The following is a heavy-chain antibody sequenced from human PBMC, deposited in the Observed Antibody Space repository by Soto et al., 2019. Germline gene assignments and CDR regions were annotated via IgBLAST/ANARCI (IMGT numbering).Heavy chain of an antibody. D-gene: IGHD1-7*01. J-gene: IGHJ5*02. CDR3: ARDITYNWNYERPYNWFDP. CDR2: INHSGST. Sequence: PSETLSLTCAVYGGSFSGYYWSWIRQPPGKGLEWIGEINHSGSTNYNPSLKSRVTISVDTSKNQFSLKLSSVTAADTAVYYCARDITYNWNYERPYNWFDPWGQETLVTVSS. CDR1: GGSFSGYY. V-gene: IGHV4-34*01.